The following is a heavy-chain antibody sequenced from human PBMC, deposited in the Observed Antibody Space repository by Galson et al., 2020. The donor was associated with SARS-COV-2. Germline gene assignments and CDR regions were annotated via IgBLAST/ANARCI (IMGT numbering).Heavy chain of an antibody. CDR1: NAFISGYY. D-gene: IGHD6-6*01. Sequence: SETLSLTCTISNAFISGYYWNWIRQPPGKGLEWVAYFWSTEDRNYNPSLEGRVAISLATSDRRLSLQLTSVTAADTAIYYCARVSKSSDIDYWGRGILVTVSS. V-gene: IGHV4-59*01. J-gene: IGHJ4*02. CDR3: ARVSKSSDIDY. CDR2: FWSTEDR.